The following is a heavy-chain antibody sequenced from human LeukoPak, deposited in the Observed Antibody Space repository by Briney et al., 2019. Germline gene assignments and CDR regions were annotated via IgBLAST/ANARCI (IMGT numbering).Heavy chain of an antibody. V-gene: IGHV1-69*01. Sequence: SVKVSCKASGGTLSSYAISWVRQAPGQGLEWMGGIIPIFGTANYAQKFQGRVTITADESTSTAYMELSSLRSEDMAVYYCARLYLGRGAFDIWGQGTMVTVSS. CDR3: ARLYLGRGAFDI. CDR2: IIPIFGTA. D-gene: IGHD3-16*02. CDR1: GGTLSSYA. J-gene: IGHJ3*02.